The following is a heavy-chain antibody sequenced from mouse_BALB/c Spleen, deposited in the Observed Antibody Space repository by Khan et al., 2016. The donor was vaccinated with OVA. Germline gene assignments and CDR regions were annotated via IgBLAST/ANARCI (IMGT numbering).Heavy chain of an antibody. CDR2: VSTGGSYT. Sequence: EVELVESGGDLVKPGGSLKLSCAASGFTFSTYGMSWVRQAPDKRLEWVATVSTGGSYTYYPDSVKGRFTFSRDKAKNTLYLQLSGLRSEDTAMFYCTRLGYYYDSEWFAYWGQGTLVTVSA. D-gene: IGHD1-1*01. V-gene: IGHV5-6*01. CDR3: TRLGYYYDSEWFAY. J-gene: IGHJ3*01. CDR1: GFTFSTYG.